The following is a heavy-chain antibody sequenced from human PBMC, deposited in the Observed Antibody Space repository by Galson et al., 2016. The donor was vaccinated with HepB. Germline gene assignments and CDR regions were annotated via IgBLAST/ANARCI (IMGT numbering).Heavy chain of an antibody. CDR3: AKDGRERYLAEMATKFSFYGMDV. V-gene: IGHV1-18*01. J-gene: IGHJ6*02. CDR2: IRPYNGNR. Sequence: SVKVSCKASGYTFTNYAITWVRQAPGQGLEWMGWIRPYNGNRNYAQKFQGRVAISADASMTTVYMELSSLRSEDTAVYYCAKDGRERYLAEMATKFSFYGMDVWGQGTAVTVSS. D-gene: IGHD5-24*01. CDR1: GYTFTNYA.